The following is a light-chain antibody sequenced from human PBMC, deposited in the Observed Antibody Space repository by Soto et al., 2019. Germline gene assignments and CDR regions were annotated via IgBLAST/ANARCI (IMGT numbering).Light chain of an antibody. CDR1: SSNIGSRT. Sequence: QSVLTQPPSATGTPGQRVTISCSGSSSNIGSRTVNWYQQLPGTAPKLLIYGHNQRPSGVPDRFSGSKSGTSASLAISGLQSEDEGDYYCAAWDDSLNGVVFGGGTKLTVL. CDR3: AAWDDSLNGVV. J-gene: IGLJ2*01. CDR2: GHN. V-gene: IGLV1-44*01.